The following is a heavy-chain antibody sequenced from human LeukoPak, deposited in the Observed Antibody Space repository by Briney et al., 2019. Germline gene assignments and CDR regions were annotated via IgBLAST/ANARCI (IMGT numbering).Heavy chain of an antibody. CDR3: ATSIMVRATGRYYFDY. CDR2: FDPEDGET. V-gene: IGHV1-24*01. J-gene: IGHJ4*02. D-gene: IGHD3-10*01. CDR1: GYTLTELS. Sequence: ASVKVSCKVSGYTLTELSMHWVRQAPGKGLEWMGGFDPEDGETIYAQKFQGRVTMTEDTSTDTAYMELSSLRSEDTAVYYCATSIMVRATGRYYFDYWGQGTLVTVSS.